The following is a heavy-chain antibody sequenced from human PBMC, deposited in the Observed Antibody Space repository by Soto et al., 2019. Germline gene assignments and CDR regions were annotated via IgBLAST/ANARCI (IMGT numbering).Heavy chain of an antibody. Sequence: QVQLVQSGAEVKKPGASVKVSCKASGYTFTSYGISWVRQAPGQGLEWMGWISAYNGNTNYAQKIQGRVTMTTDTSSSTAYMELRSLRSDDTVVYYCAYGIVGAPGVNGAFDIWGQGTMVTVSS. CDR3: AYGIVGAPGVNGAFDI. J-gene: IGHJ3*02. D-gene: IGHD1-26*01. CDR2: ISAYNGNT. CDR1: GYTFTSYG. V-gene: IGHV1-18*04.